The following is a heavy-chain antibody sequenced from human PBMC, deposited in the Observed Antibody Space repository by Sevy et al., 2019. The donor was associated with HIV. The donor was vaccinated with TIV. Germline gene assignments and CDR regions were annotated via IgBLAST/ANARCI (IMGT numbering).Heavy chain of an antibody. V-gene: IGHV3-23*01. J-gene: IGHJ6*02. CDR1: GFTFDNNA. CDR2: ISGRGFST. D-gene: IGHD3-10*01. Sequence: GGSLRLSCAASGFTFDNNAMYWVRQAPGKGLEWVSAISGRGFSTNYAGSVKGRFTISRDISKTTLYLQMNSLRAEDTAVYYCAKVYYYDSGTVIPRGMDVWGQGTTVTVSS. CDR3: AKVYYYDSGTVIPRGMDV.